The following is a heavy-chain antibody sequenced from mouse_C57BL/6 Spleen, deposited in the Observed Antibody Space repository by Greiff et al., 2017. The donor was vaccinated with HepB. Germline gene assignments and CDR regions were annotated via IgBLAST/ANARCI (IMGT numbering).Heavy chain of an antibody. J-gene: IGHJ2*01. D-gene: IGHD2-4*01. CDR2: IDPSDSYT. Sequence: QVQLKQPGAELVMPGASVKLSCKASGYTFTSYWMHWVKQRPGQGLEWIGEIDPSDSYTNYNQKFKGKSTLTVDKSSSTAYMQLSSLTSEDSAVYYCARQQDYDYKGYFDYWGQGTTLTVSS. V-gene: IGHV1-69*01. CDR3: ARQQDYDYKGYFDY. CDR1: GYTFTSYW.